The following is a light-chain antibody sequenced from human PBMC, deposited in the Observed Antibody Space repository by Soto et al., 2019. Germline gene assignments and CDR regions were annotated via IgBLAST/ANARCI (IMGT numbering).Light chain of an antibody. V-gene: IGLV2-14*01. Sequence: QSALTQPASVSGSPGQSITISCTGTSSDVGIYNYVSWYQQHPGKAPKLMIYEVSNRPSGVSNRFSGSKSGNTASLTISGLQAEDEADYYCNSYTTSSTLVFGGGTNLTVL. CDR1: SSDVGIYNY. CDR3: NSYTTSSTLV. CDR2: EVS. J-gene: IGLJ3*02.